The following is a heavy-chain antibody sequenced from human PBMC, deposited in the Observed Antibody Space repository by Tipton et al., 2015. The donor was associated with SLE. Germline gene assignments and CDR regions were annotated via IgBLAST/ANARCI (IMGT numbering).Heavy chain of an antibody. Sequence: TLSLTCTVSGGSISSGDYSWNWIRQPAGKGLEWIGHIYPTGSTDYNPSLKSRVTMSVDTSKNQFSLRLRSVTAADTAVYYCARGQHQLGRFDPWGQGTLVTVSS. CDR1: GGSISSGDYS. CDR2: IYPTGST. CDR3: ARGQHQLGRFDP. D-gene: IGHD1-1*01. J-gene: IGHJ5*02. V-gene: IGHV4-61*09.